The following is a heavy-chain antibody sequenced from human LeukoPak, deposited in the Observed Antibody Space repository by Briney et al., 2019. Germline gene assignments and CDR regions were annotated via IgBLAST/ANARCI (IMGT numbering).Heavy chain of an antibody. CDR3: ATASGGLWSSDDDAFDI. CDR2: IYHSGST. J-gene: IGHJ3*02. D-gene: IGHD5-18*01. Sequence: SETLSLTCAVSGGSISSGGYSWSWIRQPPGKGLEWIGCIYHSGSTYYNPSLKSRVTISVDRSKNQFSLKLSSVTATDTAVYYCATASGGLWSSDDDAFDIWGQGTMVTVSS. CDR1: GGSISSGGYS. V-gene: IGHV4-30-2*01.